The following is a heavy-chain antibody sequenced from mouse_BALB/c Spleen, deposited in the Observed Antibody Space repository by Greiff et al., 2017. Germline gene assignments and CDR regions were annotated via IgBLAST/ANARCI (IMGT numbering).Heavy chain of an antibody. Sequence: QVQLKQSGAELVRPGVSVKISCKGSGYTFTDYAMNWVKQSHAKSLEWIGVISTYYGDASYNQKFKGKATMTVDKSSSTAYMELARLTSEDSAIYYCARSEPYYAMDYWGQGTSVTVSS. CDR2: ISTYYGDA. CDR3: ARSEPYYAMDY. V-gene: IGHV1S137*01. CDR1: GYTFTDYA. J-gene: IGHJ4*01.